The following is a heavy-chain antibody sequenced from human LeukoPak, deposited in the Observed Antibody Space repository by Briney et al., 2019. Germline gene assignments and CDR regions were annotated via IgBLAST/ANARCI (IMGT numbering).Heavy chain of an antibody. CDR3: AKSYARGLYYFDY. CDR2: IYSGGST. V-gene: IGHV3-53*01. J-gene: IGHJ4*02. D-gene: IGHD3-10*01. Sequence: GGSLRLSCAASGFTVSSNYMSWVRQAPGKGLEWVSVIYSGGSTYYADSVKGRFTISRDNSKNTLYLQMNSLRAEDTAVYYCAKSYARGLYYFDYWGQGTLVTVSS. CDR1: GFTVSSNY.